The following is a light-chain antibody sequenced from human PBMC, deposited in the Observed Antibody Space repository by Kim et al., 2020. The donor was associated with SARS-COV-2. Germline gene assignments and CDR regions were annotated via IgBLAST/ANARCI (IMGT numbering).Light chain of an antibody. V-gene: IGKV1-39*01. CDR1: QSISSY. Sequence: AYVGDRVTITCRASQSISSYLNWYQQKPGTAPKLLIYAASSLQSGVPSRFSGSGSGTDLTLTISSLEPEDFATYYCQQSYSTPWTFGQGTKVEIK. CDR3: QQSYSTPWT. CDR2: AAS. J-gene: IGKJ1*01.